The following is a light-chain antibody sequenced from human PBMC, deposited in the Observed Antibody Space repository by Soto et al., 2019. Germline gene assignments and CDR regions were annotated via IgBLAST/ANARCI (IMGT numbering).Light chain of an antibody. Sequence: IVLTQSPLSLSVTLGQPASISCRSSQSLVYSDGNTYLNWFHQRPGQSPRRLIHKVSNRDSGVPDRFSGSGLDTDFTLSISRVEADDVGVFYCMQGISFTFGQGTRVEIK. V-gene: IGKV2-30*01. CDR1: QSLVYSDGNTY. CDR2: KVS. CDR3: MQGISFT. J-gene: IGKJ1*01.